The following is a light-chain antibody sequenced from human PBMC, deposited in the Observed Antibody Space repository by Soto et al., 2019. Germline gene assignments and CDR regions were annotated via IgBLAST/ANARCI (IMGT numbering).Light chain of an antibody. CDR3: QQYNNWPPWT. J-gene: IGKJ5*01. V-gene: IGKV3-20*01. CDR1: QSFSSNY. CDR2: GAS. Sequence: EIVLTQSPGTLSLSPGERATLSCRASQSFSSNYLAWYQQKPGQAPRLLIYGASSRATGIPDRFSGSGSGTDFTLTISRLEPEDFAVYYCQQYNNWPPWTFGQGTRLEIK.